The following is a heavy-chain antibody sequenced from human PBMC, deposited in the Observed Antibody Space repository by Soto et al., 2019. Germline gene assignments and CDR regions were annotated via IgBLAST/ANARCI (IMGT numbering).Heavy chain of an antibody. Sequence: GGSLRLSCSASGFTFSSSAMHWVRQAPGGGLEYVSAINNQGDSTYYADSVKGRFTISRDNSKNTLYLQMSSLRPEDTGVYYCAKDKRAPIYGVISLLDYWGQGTLVTVSS. J-gene: IGHJ4*02. D-gene: IGHD3-3*01. CDR2: INNQGDST. CDR1: GFTFSSSA. CDR3: AKDKRAPIYGVISLLDY. V-gene: IGHV3-64D*06.